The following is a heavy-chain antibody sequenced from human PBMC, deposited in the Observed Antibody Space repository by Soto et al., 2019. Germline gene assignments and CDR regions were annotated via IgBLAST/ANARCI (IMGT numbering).Heavy chain of an antibody. Sequence: GASVKVSCKASGYTFTSYYMHWVRQAPGQGLEWMGIINPSGGSTSYAQKFQGRVTMTRDTSTSTVYMELSSLRSEDTAVYYCARALWPSSGWYTGASYYFDYWGQGTLVTVSS. CDR1: GYTFTSYY. V-gene: IGHV1-46*01. J-gene: IGHJ4*02. D-gene: IGHD6-19*01. CDR2: INPSGGST. CDR3: ARALWPSSGWYTGASYYFDY.